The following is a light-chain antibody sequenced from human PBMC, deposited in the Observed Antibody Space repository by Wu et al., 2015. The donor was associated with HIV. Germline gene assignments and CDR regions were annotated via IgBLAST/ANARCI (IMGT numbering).Light chain of an antibody. CDR3: QQHTNWPLT. CDR1: QSVNNY. J-gene: IGKJ5*01. CDR2: DAS. V-gene: IGKV3-11*01. Sequence: EIVLTQSPDTLSLSPGDRATLSCRASQSVNNYLAWYQQKPGQAPRLLIYDASNRATGIPARFSGGGSGTDFTLTISSLEPEDFAVYYCQQHTNWPLTFGQGTRLEIK.